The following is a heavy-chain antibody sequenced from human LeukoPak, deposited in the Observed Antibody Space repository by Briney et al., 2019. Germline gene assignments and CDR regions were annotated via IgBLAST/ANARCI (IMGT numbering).Heavy chain of an antibody. CDR3: TRGAYSSGPSDP. V-gene: IGHV3-74*01. CDR2: INNDGSST. D-gene: IGHD6-19*01. Sequence: GGSLRLSCEGSGFNFSSYWMHWVRQAPGKGLLWVSRINNDGSSTREADSVKGRFTISRDNAKNMLYLQMSSLRAEDTAVYYCTRGAYSSGPSDPWGQGTLVTVSS. J-gene: IGHJ5*02. CDR1: GFNFSSYW.